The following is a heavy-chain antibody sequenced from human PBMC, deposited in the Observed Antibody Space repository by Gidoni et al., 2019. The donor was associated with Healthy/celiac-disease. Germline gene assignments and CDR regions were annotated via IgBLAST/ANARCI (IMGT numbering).Heavy chain of an antibody. CDR2: IRSKAYGGTT. CDR1: GFTFGDYA. J-gene: IGHJ4*02. V-gene: IGHV3-49*04. D-gene: IGHD1-20*01. Sequence: EVQLVASGGGLVQPGRSLSLSCTAYGFTFGDYAMSWVRQVPGKGLEWVGFIRSKAYGGTTEYAASVKGRFTISRDDSKSIAYLQMNSLKTEDTAVYYCTRGLGIYDYWGQGTLVTVSS. CDR3: TRGLGIYDY.